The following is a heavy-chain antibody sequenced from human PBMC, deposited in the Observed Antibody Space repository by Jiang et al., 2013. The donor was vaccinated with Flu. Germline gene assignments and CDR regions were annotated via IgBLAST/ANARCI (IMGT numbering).Heavy chain of an antibody. V-gene: IGHV2-5*02. CDR3: AHSLWYDTSGSYYGIRFDY. CDR1: GFSLTTIGVG. CDR2: IYWDDDK. D-gene: IGHD3-22*01. J-gene: IGHJ4*02. Sequence: KPTQTLTLTCSFSGFSLTTIGVGVGWIRQPPGKALEWLALIYWDDDKPYSPSLRSRLTITKDTSKNQVVLRMTNMDPVDTATYYCAHSLWYDTSGSYYGIRFDYWGQG.